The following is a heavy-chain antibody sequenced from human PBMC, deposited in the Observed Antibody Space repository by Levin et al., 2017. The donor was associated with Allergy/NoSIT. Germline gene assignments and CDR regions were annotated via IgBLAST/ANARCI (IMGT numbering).Heavy chain of an antibody. D-gene: IGHD2-2*01. Sequence: GESLKISCAASGFTFSDYYMSWIRQAPGKGLEWVSYISSSGSTIYYADSVKGRFTISRDNAKNSLYLQMNSLRAEDTAVYYCARTPAPVVVPAAIHFDYWGQGTLVTVSS. CDR3: ARTPAPVVVPAAIHFDY. CDR2: ISSSGSTI. J-gene: IGHJ4*02. V-gene: IGHV3-11*01. CDR1: GFTFSDYY.